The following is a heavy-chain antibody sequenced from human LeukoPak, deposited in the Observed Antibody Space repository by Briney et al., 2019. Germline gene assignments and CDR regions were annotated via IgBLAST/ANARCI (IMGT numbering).Heavy chain of an antibody. CDR1: GRSISSGSYY. CDR3: ARDLDDYYDSSEHWFDP. D-gene: IGHD3-22*01. J-gene: IGHJ5*02. Sequence: KSSETLSLTCTVSGRSISSGSYYWSWIRQPAGTGLEWIGRIYTSGSTNYNPSLKSRVTISVDTSKNQFSLKLSSVTAADTAMYYCARDLDDYYDSSEHWFDPWGQGTLFTVSS. CDR2: IYTSGST. V-gene: IGHV4-61*02.